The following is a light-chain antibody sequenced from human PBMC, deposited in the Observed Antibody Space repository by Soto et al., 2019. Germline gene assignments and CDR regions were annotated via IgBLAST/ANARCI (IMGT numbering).Light chain of an antibody. CDR2: KAS. CDR1: QSISSW. V-gene: IGKV1-5*03. J-gene: IGKJ1*01. Sequence: DIQMTQSPSTLSASVGDRVTITCRASQSISSWLAWYQQKPGKAPNXLIYKASSLESGVPSRFSGSGSGTEFTLTISSLQPDDFATYYCQQYNSYWTFGQGTKVDIK. CDR3: QQYNSYWT.